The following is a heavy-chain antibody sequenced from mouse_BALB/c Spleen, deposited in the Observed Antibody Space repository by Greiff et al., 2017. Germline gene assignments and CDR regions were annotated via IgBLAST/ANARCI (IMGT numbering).Heavy chain of an antibody. CDR3: ARDYGSRGD. D-gene: IGHD1-1*01. V-gene: IGHV1-77*01. Sequence: VQLVESGAELARPRASVKLSCKASGYTFTDYYINWVKQRTGQGLEWIGEIYPGSGNTYYNEKFKGKATLTADKSSSTAYMQLSSLTSEDSAVYFCARDYGSRGDWGQGTTLTVSS. CDR1: GYTFTDYY. CDR2: IYPGSGNT. J-gene: IGHJ2*01.